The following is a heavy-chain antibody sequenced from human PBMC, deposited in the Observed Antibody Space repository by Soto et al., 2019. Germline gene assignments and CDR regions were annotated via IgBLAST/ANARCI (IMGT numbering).Heavy chain of an antibody. J-gene: IGHJ4*02. V-gene: IGHV4-34*01. CDR3: ARGWYGICDY. D-gene: IGHD3-9*01. CDR1: GGSFSGYY. Sequence: QVQLQQWGAGLLKPSETLSLTCAVYGGSFSGYYWSWIRQPPGKGLEWIGEINHSGSTNYNPSLKSRVTISVDTSKNQFSLKLSSVTAADTAVYYCARGWYGICDYWGQGTLVTVSS. CDR2: INHSGST.